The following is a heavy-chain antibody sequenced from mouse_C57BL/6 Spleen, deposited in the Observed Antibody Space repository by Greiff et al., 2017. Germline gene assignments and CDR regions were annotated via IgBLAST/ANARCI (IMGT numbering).Heavy chain of an antibody. CDR3: ARSRVGYDYLFDY. CDR1: GFSLTSYG. Sequence: VKLVESGPGLVQPSQSLSITCTVSGFSLTSYGVHWVRQSPGKGLEWLGVIWSGGSTDYNAAFISRLSISKDNSKSQVFFKMNSLQADDTAIYYCARSRVGYDYLFDYWGQGTTLTVSS. V-gene: IGHV2-2*01. J-gene: IGHJ2*01. D-gene: IGHD2-4*01. CDR2: IWSGGST.